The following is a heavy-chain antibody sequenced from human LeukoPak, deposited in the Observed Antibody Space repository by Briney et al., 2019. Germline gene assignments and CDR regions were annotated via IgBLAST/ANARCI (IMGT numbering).Heavy chain of an antibody. CDR1: GFTFSNYI. V-gene: IGHV3-48*02. Sequence: PGGSLRLSCAASGFTFSNYIMNWVRQAPGKGLEWLSYISSSSSPIYYADSVKGRFTISRDNAKNSLYLQMNSLRDEDTGVYYCARVNWNDVGSFYYWGEGTLVTVSS. CDR3: ARVNWNDVGSFYY. D-gene: IGHD1-20*01. J-gene: IGHJ4*02. CDR2: ISSSSSPI.